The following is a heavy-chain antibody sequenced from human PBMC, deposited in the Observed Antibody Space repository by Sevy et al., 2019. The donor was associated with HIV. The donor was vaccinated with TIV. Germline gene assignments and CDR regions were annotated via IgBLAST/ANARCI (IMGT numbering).Heavy chain of an antibody. J-gene: IGHJ6*02. Sequence: GGSLRLSCAASGFTFSSYNMNWVSQAPGKGLEWVSSISSSSSSIYYADSVRGRFTISRDNAKNSLYLQMNSLRAEDTALYYCARVVAYCTGGTCFPGYYYGMDVWGQGTTVTVSS. D-gene: IGHD2-15*01. CDR1: GFTFSSYN. CDR2: ISSSSSSI. V-gene: IGHV3-21*01. CDR3: ARVVAYCTGGTCFPGYYYGMDV.